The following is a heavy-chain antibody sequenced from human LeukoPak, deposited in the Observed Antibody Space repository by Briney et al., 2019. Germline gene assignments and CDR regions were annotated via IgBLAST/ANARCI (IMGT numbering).Heavy chain of an antibody. CDR3: ARRPGVAGHFDY. CDR1: GYSFSSYW. J-gene: IGHJ4*02. CDR2: IYPGDSDT. V-gene: IGHV5-51*01. D-gene: IGHD6-19*01. Sequence: GESLKISCKGSGYSFSSYWIGWVRQMPGKGLKWMGIIYPGDSDTRYSPSFQGQVTIPADKSISTAYLQWSGLKASDTAMYYCARRPGVAGHFDYWGQGTLVTVSS.